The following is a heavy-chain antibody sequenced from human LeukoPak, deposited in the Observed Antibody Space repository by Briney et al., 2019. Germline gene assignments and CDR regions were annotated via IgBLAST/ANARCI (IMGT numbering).Heavy chain of an antibody. Sequence: GGSLRLSCVISEFTFSSFSMNWVRQAPGKGLEWVSYIGSSGSTVYYADSVKGRFTISRDNAKNSLYMQMESLRDEDTAIYYCARDTLEYSNSPDALDIWGQGTMVTVSS. V-gene: IGHV3-48*02. CDR3: ARDTLEYSNSPDALDI. D-gene: IGHD4-23*01. CDR2: IGSSGSTV. J-gene: IGHJ3*02. CDR1: EFTFSSFS.